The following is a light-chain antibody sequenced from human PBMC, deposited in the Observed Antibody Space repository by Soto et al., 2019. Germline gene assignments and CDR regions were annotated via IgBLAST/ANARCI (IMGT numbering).Light chain of an antibody. Sequence: EVVLTQSPATLSLSPGERATLSCWASQSVTNYLAWYQQKPGQAPRLVIYDASNRAIGIPARFSGSGSGTDFTLTISTIEPENSAVYSADTGDNRRCTFGQGTKVDIK. CDR3: DTGDNRRCT. V-gene: IGKV3-11*01. CDR2: DAS. J-gene: IGKJ1*01. CDR1: QSVTNY.